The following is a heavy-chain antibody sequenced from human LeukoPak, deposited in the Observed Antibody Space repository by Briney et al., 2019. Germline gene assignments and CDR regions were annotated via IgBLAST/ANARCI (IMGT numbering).Heavy chain of an antibody. D-gene: IGHD3-22*01. CDR1: GYTFSIYF. CDR3: ARPSTFYYESSGYYFDY. V-gene: IGHV1-46*01. CDR2: INPSGDST. J-gene: IGHJ4*02. Sequence: ASVKVSCKASGYTFSIYFMHWVRQAPGQGLEWMGIINPSGDSTNYAQKFQGRVTMTRDMSTSTVYMELSSMRSEDTAVYDCARPSTFYYESSGYYFDYWGQGTLVTVSS.